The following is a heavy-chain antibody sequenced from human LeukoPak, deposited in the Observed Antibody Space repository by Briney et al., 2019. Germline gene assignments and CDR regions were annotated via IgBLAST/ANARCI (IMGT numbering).Heavy chain of an antibody. CDR1: GFTSSSYN. CDR3: ARGGYDSGYYS. J-gene: IGHJ4*02. Sequence: GGSLGLSCAASGFTSSSYNMNWVRQAPGKGLEWVSSISGGSSNIYYADSVKGRFTISRDNAENSLYLQMNSLRAEDTAIYYCARGGYDSGYYSWGQGTLVTVSS. CDR2: ISGGSSNI. D-gene: IGHD3-22*01. V-gene: IGHV3-21*01.